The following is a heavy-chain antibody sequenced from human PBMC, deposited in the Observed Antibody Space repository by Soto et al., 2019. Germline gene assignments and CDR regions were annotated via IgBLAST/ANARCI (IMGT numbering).Heavy chain of an antibody. V-gene: IGHV4-4*02. Sequence: SETLSLTCAVSGASIGTSNWWSWVRQPPGKGLEWIGESYHSGSTKYNPSLKSRVTISVDKSKNQFSLKLSSVTAADTAVYYCARVSGSYYYGMDVWGQGTTVTVSS. CDR1: GASIGTSNW. CDR3: ARVSGSYYYGMDV. CDR2: SYHSGST. J-gene: IGHJ6*02.